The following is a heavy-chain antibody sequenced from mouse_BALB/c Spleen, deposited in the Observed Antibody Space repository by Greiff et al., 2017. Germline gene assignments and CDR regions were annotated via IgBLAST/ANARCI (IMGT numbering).Heavy chain of an antibody. V-gene: IGHV1-7*01. CDR2: INPSTGYT. D-gene: IGHD3-1*01. Sequence: VHLVESGAELAKPGASVKMSCKASGYTFTSYWMHWVKQRPGQGLEWIGYINPSTGYTEYNQKFKDKATLTADKSSSTAYMQLSSLTSEDSAVYYCARGQLGPPWFAYWGQGTLVTVSA. CDR1: GYTFTSYW. J-gene: IGHJ3*01. CDR3: ARGQLGPPWFAY.